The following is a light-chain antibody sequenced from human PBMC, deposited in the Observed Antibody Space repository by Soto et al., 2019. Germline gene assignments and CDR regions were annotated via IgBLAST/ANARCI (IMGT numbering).Light chain of an antibody. V-gene: IGKV3-11*01. J-gene: IGKJ2*01. CDR3: QQRTKWPPRYT. Sequence: EIVLTQSPATLSLSPGERATLSCRASQSVSIYLAWYQQKPGQAPRLLIYDTSNRVTGIPARFSGSGSGTDFTLTISSLEPEDFALYYCQQRTKWPPRYTFGQGSRLEIK. CDR1: QSVSIY. CDR2: DTS.